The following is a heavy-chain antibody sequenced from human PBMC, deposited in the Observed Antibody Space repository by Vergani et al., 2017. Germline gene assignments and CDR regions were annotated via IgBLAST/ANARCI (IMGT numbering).Heavy chain of an antibody. CDR2: IYWNDDK. CDR3: AHRPGDGRGPYFDY. CDR1: GFSLSTSGVG. V-gene: IGHV2-5*01. J-gene: IGHJ4*02. Sequence: QITLKESGPTLVKPTQTLTLTCTFSGFSLSTSGVGLGWIRQPTGKALEWLALIYWNDDKRYSPSLKSRLTITKDTSKNQVVLTMTNMDPVDTATYYCAHRPGDGRGPYFDYWGQGTLVTVSS. D-gene: IGHD5-24*01.